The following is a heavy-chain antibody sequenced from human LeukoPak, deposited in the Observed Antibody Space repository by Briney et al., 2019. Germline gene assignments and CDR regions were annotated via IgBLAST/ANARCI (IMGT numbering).Heavy chain of an antibody. CDR2: INPNSGGT. V-gene: IGHV1-2*02. J-gene: IGHJ4*02. D-gene: IGHD2-2*01. CDR1: GYTFTGYY. Sequence: ASVKVSCKASGYTFTGYYMHWVRQAPGQGLEWMGWINPNSGGTNYAQKFQGRVTMTRDTSISTAYMELSRLRSDDTAVYYCATRGFCSIPRCYPDYGGRETLVTVSS. CDR3: ATRGFCSIPRCYPDY.